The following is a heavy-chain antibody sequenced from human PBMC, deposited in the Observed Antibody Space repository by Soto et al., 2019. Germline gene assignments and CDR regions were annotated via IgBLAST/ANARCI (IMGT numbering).Heavy chain of an antibody. J-gene: IGHJ4*02. CDR2: INHSGST. V-gene: IGHV4-31*03. CDR1: GGSISSGGYY. Sequence: SETLSLTCTVSGGSISSGGYYWCWIRQHPGKGLEWIGYINHSGSTNYNPSLKSRVTISVDTSKNQFSLKLSSVTAADTAVYYCARTSRFDYWGQGTLVTVSS. CDR3: ARTSRFDY. D-gene: IGHD6-6*01.